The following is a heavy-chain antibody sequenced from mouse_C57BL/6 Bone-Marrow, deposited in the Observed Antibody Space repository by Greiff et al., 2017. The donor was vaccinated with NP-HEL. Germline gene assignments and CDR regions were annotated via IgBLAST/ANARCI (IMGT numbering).Heavy chain of an antibody. D-gene: IGHD1-1*01. Sequence: EVKVVESGGDLVKPGGSLKLSCAASGFTFSSYGMSWVRQTPDKRLAWVATISSGGSYTYYPDSVKGRFTISRDNAKNTLYLQMSSLKSEDTAMYYCARHLTTVVAPYYAMDYWGQGTSVTVSS. CDR1: GFTFSSYG. CDR3: ARHLTTVVAPYYAMDY. V-gene: IGHV5-6*01. J-gene: IGHJ4*01. CDR2: ISSGGSYT.